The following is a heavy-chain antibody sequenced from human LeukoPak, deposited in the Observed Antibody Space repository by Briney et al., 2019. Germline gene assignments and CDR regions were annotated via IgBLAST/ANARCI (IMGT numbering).Heavy chain of an antibody. J-gene: IGHJ4*02. CDR2: INWNGGST. Sequence: GGSLRLSCAASGFTFSTYTMNWVRQAPGKGLEWVSGINWNGGSTGYVDSVKGRFTISRDNAKNSLYLQMNSLRAEDTALYYCARGLAGYSSRIDYWGQGTLVTVSS. V-gene: IGHV3-20*04. CDR1: GFTFSTYT. CDR3: ARGLAGYSSRIDY. D-gene: IGHD6-19*01.